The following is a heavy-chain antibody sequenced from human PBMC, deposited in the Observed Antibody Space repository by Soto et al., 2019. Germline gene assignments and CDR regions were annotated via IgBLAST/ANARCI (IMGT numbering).Heavy chain of an antibody. J-gene: IGHJ6*02. CDR3: ARAYLGRLPRRADYHYALDV. V-gene: IGHV3-13*05. CDR2: IGSAHDP. Sequence: GGSLRLSCAASGFTFSTYDMHWVRQVPGKGLEWVSAIGSAHDPYYLGSVKGRFSISRENAKNSLYLQMNSLTTGDTAVYYCARAYLGRLPRRADYHYALDVWGQGTTVTVSS. D-gene: IGHD1-26*01. CDR1: GFTFSTYD.